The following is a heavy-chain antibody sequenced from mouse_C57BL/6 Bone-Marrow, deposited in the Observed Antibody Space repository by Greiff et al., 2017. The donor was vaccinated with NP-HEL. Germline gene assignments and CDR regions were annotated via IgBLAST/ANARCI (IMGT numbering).Heavy chain of an antibody. CDR1: GYTFTSYW. CDR2: IYPGSGST. V-gene: IGHV1-55*01. Sequence: QVHVKQPGAELVKPGASVKMSCKASGYTFTSYWITWVKQRPGQGLEWIGDIYPGSGSTNYNEKFKSKATLTVDTSSSTAYMQLSSLTSEDSAVYYCARWGTTVVADYWGQGTTLTVSS. D-gene: IGHD1-1*01. CDR3: ARWGTTVVADY. J-gene: IGHJ2*01.